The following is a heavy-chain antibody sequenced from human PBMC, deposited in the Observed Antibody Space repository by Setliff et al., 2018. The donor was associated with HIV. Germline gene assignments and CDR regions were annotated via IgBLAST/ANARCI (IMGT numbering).Heavy chain of an antibody. CDR3: ARGGTSSNWFDP. J-gene: IGHJ5*02. Sequence: SETLSLTCIVSGASISSDTWSWIRQPPGKGLQWIGFIYNSEMIKYNPSLKSRVSMSLDTSKNQFSLKLTSVTAADTAVYYCARGGTSSNWFDPWGQGTLVTVSS. D-gene: IGHD1-26*01. CDR1: GASISSDT. V-gene: IGHV4-59*01. CDR2: IYNSEMI.